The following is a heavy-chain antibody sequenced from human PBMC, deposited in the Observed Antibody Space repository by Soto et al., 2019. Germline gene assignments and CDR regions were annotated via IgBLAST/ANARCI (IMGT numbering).Heavy chain of an antibody. J-gene: IGHJ3*02. Sequence: EVQLVETGGGLVQAGGSLRLSCAASGFPFSGHGMHWVRQAAGESLEWVSVIGTSGHAFYADSVKGRFTIAREDAKNAVYLQMNSLRHGDTAVYYCARGWGFGEQYSDAFEIWGQGTMGSVSS. CDR1: GFPFSGHG. CDR3: ARGWGFGEQYSDAFEI. CDR2: IGTSGHA. D-gene: IGHD3-10*01. V-gene: IGHV3-13*01.